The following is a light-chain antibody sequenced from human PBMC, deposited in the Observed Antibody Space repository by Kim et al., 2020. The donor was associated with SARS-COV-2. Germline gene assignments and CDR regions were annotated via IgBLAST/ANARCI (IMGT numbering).Light chain of an antibody. V-gene: IGKV1-27*01. CDR2: AAS. J-gene: IGKJ1*01. Sequence: TSVGDRVTITCRASQDIANSLAWYQQKPGKVPKLLIYAASTLQSGVPSRFSGSGSGTRFTLTIGSLQTEDVATYYCQKYNSAPWTFGPGTKVEIK. CDR3: QKYNSAPWT. CDR1: QDIANS.